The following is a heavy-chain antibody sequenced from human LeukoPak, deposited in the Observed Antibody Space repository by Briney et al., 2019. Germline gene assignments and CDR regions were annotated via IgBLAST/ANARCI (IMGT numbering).Heavy chain of an antibody. Sequence: GGSLRLSCAASGXTFSTYAMSWVRQAPGKGLEWVSAISGSGGTTYYADSVKGRFTISRDNSKSTLYLQMNSLRAEDTAVYYCAKDKTSSWVIYDMDVWGQGTTVTVSS. CDR2: ISGSGGTT. V-gene: IGHV3-23*01. CDR1: GXTFSTYA. D-gene: IGHD6-13*01. CDR3: AKDKTSSWVIYDMDV. J-gene: IGHJ6*02.